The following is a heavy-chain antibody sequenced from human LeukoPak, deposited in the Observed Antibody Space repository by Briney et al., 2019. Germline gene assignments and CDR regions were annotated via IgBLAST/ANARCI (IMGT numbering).Heavy chain of an antibody. CDR2: IYYSGST. Sequence: SETLSLTCTVSGGSISSGDYYWSWIRQPPGKGLEWIGYIYYSGSTYYNPSLKSRVTISVDTSKNQFSLKLSSVTAADTAVYYRARELVSWFDPWGQGTLVTVSS. J-gene: IGHJ5*02. CDR1: GGSISSGDYY. CDR3: ARELVSWFDP. V-gene: IGHV4-30-4*01. D-gene: IGHD2-21*01.